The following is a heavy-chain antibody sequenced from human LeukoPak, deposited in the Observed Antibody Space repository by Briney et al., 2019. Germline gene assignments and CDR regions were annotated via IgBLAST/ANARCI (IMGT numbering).Heavy chain of an antibody. V-gene: IGHV1-2*06. CDR1: GYTFTGYY. J-gene: IGHJ5*02. Sequence: ASVKVSCKASGYTFTGYYMYWLRQAPGQGLEWMGRINPNSGGTDYAQNFQGRVTITRDTSISTAYMELSRLRSDDTAVYYCARGYCSGGTCYLVENWFDPWGQGTLVTVSS. D-gene: IGHD2-15*01. CDR2: INPNSGGT. CDR3: ARGYCSGGTCYLVENWFDP.